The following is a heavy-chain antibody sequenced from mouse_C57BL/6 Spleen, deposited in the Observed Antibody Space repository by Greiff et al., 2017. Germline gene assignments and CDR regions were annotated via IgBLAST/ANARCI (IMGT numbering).Heavy chain of an antibody. V-gene: IGHV1-82*01. CDR2: FYPGDGDT. CDR3: VSGGNYRYFDV. J-gene: IGHJ1*03. CDR1: GYEFSSAW. Sequence: VQLQQSGPELVKPGASVKISCKASGYEFSSAWMNWVKQRPGKGLEWIGRFYPGDGDTNYNGKFKGKATLTADNSSSTAYMQLSSRTSEDSAVYFCVSGGNYRYFDVWGTGTTVTVSS. D-gene: IGHD1-1*02.